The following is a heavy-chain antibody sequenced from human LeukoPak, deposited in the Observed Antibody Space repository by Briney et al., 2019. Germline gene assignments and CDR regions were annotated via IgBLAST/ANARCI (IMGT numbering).Heavy chain of an antibody. Sequence: GASVKVSCKASGGTFSSYAISWVRQAPGQGLEWMGRIIPILGIANYAQKFQGRVTITADKSTSTAYMELSSLRSEDTAVYYCARDPSWSGYYGDYWGQGTLVTVSS. D-gene: IGHD3-3*01. CDR2: IIPILGIA. V-gene: IGHV1-69*04. J-gene: IGHJ4*02. CDR3: ARDPSWSGYYGDY. CDR1: GGTFSSYA.